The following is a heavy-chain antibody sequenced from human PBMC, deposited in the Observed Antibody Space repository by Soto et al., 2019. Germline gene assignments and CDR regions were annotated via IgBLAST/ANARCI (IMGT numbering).Heavy chain of an antibody. Sequence: TSETLSLTCTVSGGSMTTNSYYWTWVRQPPGEGLEWIGSIYNIGTSYSNPSLKSRLTISVDAPKNQFSLRLRSVTAADTAVYYCAAPLDDYGVNSFAWGRGILVTVSS. D-gene: IGHD4-17*01. V-gene: IGHV4-39*01. CDR1: GGSMTTNSYY. J-gene: IGHJ4*02. CDR3: AAPLDDYGVNSFA. CDR2: IYNIGTS.